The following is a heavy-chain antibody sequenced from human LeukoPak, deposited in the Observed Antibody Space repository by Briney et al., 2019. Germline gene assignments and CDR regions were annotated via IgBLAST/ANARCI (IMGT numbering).Heavy chain of an antibody. CDR2: ISSSGSTI. CDR1: GFTFSDYY. CDR3: ARAGYSYGYYYYYMDV. V-gene: IGHV3-11*01. D-gene: IGHD5-18*01. J-gene: IGHJ6*03. Sequence: PGGSLRLSCAASGFTFSDYYMSWIRQAPGKGLEWVSYISSSGSTIYYADSVKGRFTISRDNAKNSLYLQMNGLRAEDTAVYYCARAGYSYGYYYYYMDVWGKGTTVTVSS.